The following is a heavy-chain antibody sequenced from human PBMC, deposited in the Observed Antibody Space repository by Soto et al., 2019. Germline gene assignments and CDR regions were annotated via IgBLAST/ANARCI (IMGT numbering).Heavy chain of an antibody. V-gene: IGHV1-18*01. J-gene: IGHJ4*02. D-gene: IGHD5-12*01. CDR3: AREYGRYARGGYYFDY. Sequence: ASVKVSCKASGYTFTSYGISWVRQAPGQGLEWMGWISAYNGNTNYAQKLQGRVTMTTDTSTSTAYLELRSLRSDDTAVYYCAREYGRYARGGYYFDYWGQGTLVTVSS. CDR1: GYTFTSYG. CDR2: ISAYNGNT.